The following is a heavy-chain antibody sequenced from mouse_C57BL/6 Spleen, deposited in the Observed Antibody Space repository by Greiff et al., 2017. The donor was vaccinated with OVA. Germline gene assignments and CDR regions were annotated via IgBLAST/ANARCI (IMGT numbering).Heavy chain of an antibody. D-gene: IGHD1-1*01. V-gene: IGHV14-2*01. Sequence: LVESGAELVKPGASVKLSCTASGFNIKDYYMHWVKQRTEQGLEWIGRIDPEDGETKYAPKFQGKATITADTSSNTAYLQLSSLTSEDTAVYYCALPTVVARDWYFDVWGTGTTVTVSS. CDR1: GFNIKDYY. J-gene: IGHJ1*03. CDR3: ALPTVVARDWYFDV. CDR2: IDPEDGET.